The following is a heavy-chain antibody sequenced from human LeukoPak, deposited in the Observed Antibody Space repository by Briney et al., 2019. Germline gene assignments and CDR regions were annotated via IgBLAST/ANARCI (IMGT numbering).Heavy chain of an antibody. Sequence: PGGSLRLSCAASGFTFSSYAISWVRQAPGKGLEWVSAISGSGGSTYYADSVKGRFTISRDNSKNTLYLQMNSLRAEDTAVYYCAKGKVATTYFDYWGQGTLVTVSS. CDR3: AKGKVATTYFDY. CDR2: ISGSGGST. J-gene: IGHJ4*02. CDR1: GFTFSSYA. D-gene: IGHD5-12*01. V-gene: IGHV3-23*01.